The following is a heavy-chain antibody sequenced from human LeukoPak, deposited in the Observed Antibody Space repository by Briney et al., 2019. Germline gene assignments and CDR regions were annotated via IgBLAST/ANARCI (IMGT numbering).Heavy chain of an antibody. CDR2: IYYSGST. V-gene: IGHV4-59*01. Sequence: SETLSLTCTVSGGSLSSYYWSWIRQPPGKGLEWIGYIYYSGSTNYNPSLKGRVTISVDTSKNQFSLRLSSVTAADTAVYYCARVTGYMIEDYFDYWGQGTLVTVSS. CDR1: GGSLSSYY. CDR3: ARVTGYMIEDYFDY. J-gene: IGHJ4*02. D-gene: IGHD3-22*01.